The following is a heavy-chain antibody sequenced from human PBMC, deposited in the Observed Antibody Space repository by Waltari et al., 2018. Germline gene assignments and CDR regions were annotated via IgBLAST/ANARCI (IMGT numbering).Heavy chain of an antibody. CDR1: GGSISSSSYY. Sequence: QLQLQESGPGLVKPSETLSLTCTVSGGSISSSSYYWGWIRQPPGKGLEWIGYIYYSGSTNYNPSLKSRVTISVDTSKNQFSLKLSSVTAADTAVYYCARGARGAGFGELFNFDYWGQGTLVTVSS. CDR2: IYYSGST. D-gene: IGHD3-10*01. V-gene: IGHV4-61*05. J-gene: IGHJ4*02. CDR3: ARGARGAGFGELFNFDY.